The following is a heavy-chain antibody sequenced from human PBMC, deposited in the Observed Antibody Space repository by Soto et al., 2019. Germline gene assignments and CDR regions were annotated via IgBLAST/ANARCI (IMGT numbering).Heavy chain of an antibody. J-gene: IGHJ5*02. D-gene: IGHD3-10*01. CDR3: ARDQYYYGSGSRNWFDP. CDR1: GYTFTSYG. V-gene: IGHV1-18*01. CDR2: ISAYNGNT. Sequence: QVQLVQSGAEVKKPGASVKVSCKASGYTFTSYGIIWVRQAPGQGLEWMGWISAYNGNTNYAQKLQGRVTMTTDTSTSTAYMELRSLRSDDTAVYYCARDQYYYGSGSRNWFDPWGQGTLVTVSS.